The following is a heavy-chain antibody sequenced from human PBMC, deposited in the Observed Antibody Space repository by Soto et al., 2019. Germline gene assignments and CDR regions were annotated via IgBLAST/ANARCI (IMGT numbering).Heavy chain of an antibody. CDR1: GFTFSSYA. Sequence: GGSLRLSCAASGFTFSSYAMSWVRQAPGKGLEWVSAISGSGGSTYYADSVKGRFTISRDNSKNTLYLQMNSLRAEDTAIYFCARCTVDTIVTSGWCHYLDPWGQGTLVTVSS. CDR3: ARCTVDTIVTSGWCHYLDP. V-gene: IGHV3-23*01. CDR2: ISGSGGST. J-gene: IGHJ5*02. D-gene: IGHD6-19*01.